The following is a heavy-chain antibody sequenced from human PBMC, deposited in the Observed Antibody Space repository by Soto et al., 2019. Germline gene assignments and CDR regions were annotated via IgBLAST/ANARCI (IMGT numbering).Heavy chain of an antibody. CDR2: ITSSNTYT. D-gene: IGHD1-26*01. Sequence: QVQLVESGGGLVKPGGSLRLSCAASGFTFSDYHMSWIRQAPGKGLEWVSYITSSNTYTDYADSVKGRFTISRDNAKNSLFLQLNSLRAEDTAVYYCAKDAPGGEYVWGQGTLVTVSS. J-gene: IGHJ4*02. V-gene: IGHV3-11*06. CDR1: GFTFSDYH. CDR3: AKDAPGGEYV.